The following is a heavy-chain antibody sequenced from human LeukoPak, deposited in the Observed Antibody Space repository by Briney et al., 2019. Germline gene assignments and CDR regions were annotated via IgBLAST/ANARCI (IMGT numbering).Heavy chain of an antibody. CDR2: IYYSGST. CDR1: GGSISSYY. V-gene: IGHV4-59*01. J-gene: IGHJ6*03. CDR3: ARTRVTAGYTTPEYMDV. Sequence: SETLSLTCTVSGGSISSYYWSWIRQPPGKGLEWIGYIYYSGSTNYNPSLKSRVTISVDTSKNQFSLKLSSVTAADTAVYYCARTRVTAGYTTPEYMDVWGKGTTVTVSS. D-gene: IGHD4-23*01.